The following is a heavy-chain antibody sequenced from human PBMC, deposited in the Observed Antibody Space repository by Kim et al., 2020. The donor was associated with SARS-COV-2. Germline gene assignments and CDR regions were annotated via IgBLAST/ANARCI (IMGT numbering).Heavy chain of an antibody. CDR1: GFTFSSYS. J-gene: IGHJ4*02. Sequence: GGSLRLSCAASGFTFSSYSMNWVRQAPGKGLEWVSSISSSSSYIYYADSVKGRFTISRDNAKNSLYLQMNSLRAEDTAVYYCARVKMPPWGYYGSGSYYVFDYWGQGTLVTVSS. V-gene: IGHV3-21*01. CDR2: ISSSSSYI. D-gene: IGHD3-10*01. CDR3: ARVKMPPWGYYGSGSYYVFDY.